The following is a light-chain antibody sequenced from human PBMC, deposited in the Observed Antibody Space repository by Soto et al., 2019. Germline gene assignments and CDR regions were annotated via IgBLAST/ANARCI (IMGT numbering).Light chain of an antibody. Sequence: QSALTQPRSVSGSPGQSVTISCTGTSSDVGGYNYVSWYQQYPGKAPKVMIYDVKTRPSGVPDRFSGSKSGNTASLTISGLQAEDEADYYCCSSAGSYTVVFGTGTKLTVL. CDR2: DVK. J-gene: IGLJ1*01. V-gene: IGLV2-11*01. CDR3: CSSAGSYTVV. CDR1: SSDVGGYNY.